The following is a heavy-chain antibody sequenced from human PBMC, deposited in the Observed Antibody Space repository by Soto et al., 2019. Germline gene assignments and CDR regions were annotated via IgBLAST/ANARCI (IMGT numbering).Heavy chain of an antibody. Sequence: EVQLLESGGGLIQPGGSLRLSCAASGFTFNYYAINWVRQAPGKGLEWVSVISGSGSTTYYAGTVKGRFTISRDNSKNTVYLQMNRLRGDDTAVYDCAKVEAANFNYYGMDVWGQGTTVTVSS. CDR1: GFTFNYYA. V-gene: IGHV3-23*01. D-gene: IGHD5-18*01. CDR2: ISGSGSTT. J-gene: IGHJ6*02. CDR3: AKVEAANFNYYGMDV.